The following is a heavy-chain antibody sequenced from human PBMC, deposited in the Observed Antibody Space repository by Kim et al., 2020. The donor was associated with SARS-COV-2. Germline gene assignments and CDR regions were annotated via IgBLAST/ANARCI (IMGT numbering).Heavy chain of an antibody. D-gene: IGHD6-19*01. CDR1: GFTFSSYA. Sequence: GGSLRLSCAASGFTFSSYAMHWVRQAPGKGLEWVAVISYDGSNKYYADSVKGRFTISRDNSKNTLYLQMNSLRAEDTAVYYCAREIVAAQYYYYGMDAWG. V-gene: IGHV3-30*04. J-gene: IGHJ6*01. CDR3: AREIVAAQYYYYGMDA. CDR2: ISYDGSNK.